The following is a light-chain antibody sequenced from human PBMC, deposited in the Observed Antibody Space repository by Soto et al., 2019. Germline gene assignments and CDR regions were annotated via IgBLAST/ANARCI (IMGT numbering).Light chain of an antibody. Sequence: QSALTQPPSVSGAPGQRVTISCTGSSSNIGAGYDVHWYQQLPGTAPKLLIYGNSNRPSGVPDRLSGAKSGTSASLAITGXXXXXXXXXXCQSYDSSLSGSVVFGGGTKVTV. CDR2: GNS. J-gene: IGLJ2*01. CDR1: SSNIGAGYD. CDR3: QSYDSSLSGSVV. V-gene: IGLV1-40*01.